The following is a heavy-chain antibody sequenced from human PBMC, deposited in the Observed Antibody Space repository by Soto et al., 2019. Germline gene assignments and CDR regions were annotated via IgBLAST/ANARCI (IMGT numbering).Heavy chain of an antibody. CDR3: ARARKGGSSEYYYYGMDV. CDR2: INPSGGST. D-gene: IGHD6-25*01. V-gene: IGHV1-46*01. Sequence: GASVKVSCKASGYTFTSYYMHWVRQAPGQGLEWMGIINPSGGSTSYAQKFQGRVTMTRDTSTSTVYMELSSLRSEDTAVYYCARARKGGSSEYYYYGMDVWGQGTTVTVSS. CDR1: GYTFTSYY. J-gene: IGHJ6*02.